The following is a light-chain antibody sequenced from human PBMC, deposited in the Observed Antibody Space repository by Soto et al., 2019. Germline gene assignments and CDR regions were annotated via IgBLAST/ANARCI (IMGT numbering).Light chain of an antibody. V-gene: IGLV2-23*02. CDR1: TSDVGGYNL. CDR3: CSYATSSFV. CDR2: EVS. J-gene: IGLJ1*01. Sequence: QSVLTRPASVSGSPGQSITSSCSGTTSDVGGYNLVSWYQQHPDKAPKLLIYEVSQRPSGVSSRFSGSKSGNTATLTISGVQPEDEADYFCCSYATSSFVFGTGTKVTVL.